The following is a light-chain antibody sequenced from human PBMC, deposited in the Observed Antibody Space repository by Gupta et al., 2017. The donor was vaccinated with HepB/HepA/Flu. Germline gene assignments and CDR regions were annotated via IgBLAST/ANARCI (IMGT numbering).Light chain of an antibody. CDR3: QQRRNWPPLT. V-gene: IGKV3-11*01. Sequence: EIVLTQSPATLSLSPGERATLSCRASQSVSSYLAWYQQKPGQAPRLLIYDASNRATGIPARFSGSGSGTDFTLTISSLEPEDFAVYYCQQRRNWPPLTFGGGTXVEIK. J-gene: IGKJ4*01. CDR1: QSVSSY. CDR2: DAS.